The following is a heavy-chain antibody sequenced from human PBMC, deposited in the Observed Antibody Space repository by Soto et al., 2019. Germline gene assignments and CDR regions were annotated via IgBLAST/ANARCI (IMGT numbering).Heavy chain of an antibody. Sequence: SVKVSCKASGGAFSSYAISWVAQAPGQGLELMGGIIPIFAPANYAQKFQGRVTITADESTSTAYMEPSSLRSEDTAVYYCASPLMAGQVPDALDIWGQGTMVTVPS. CDR1: GGAFSSYA. J-gene: IGHJ3*02. V-gene: IGHV1-69*13. CDR3: ASPLMAGQVPDALDI. CDR2: IIPIFAPA.